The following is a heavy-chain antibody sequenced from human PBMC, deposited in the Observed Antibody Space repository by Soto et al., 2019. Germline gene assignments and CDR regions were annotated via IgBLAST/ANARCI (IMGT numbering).Heavy chain of an antibody. CDR2: IYPGDSDT. J-gene: IGHJ4*02. CDR3: ARQGMRIDDILTGYYFDY. V-gene: IGHV5-51*01. Sequence: GESLKISCKGSGYSFTSYWIGWVRQIPGKGLEWMGIIYPGDSDTRYSPSFQGQVTISADKSISTAYLQWSSLKASDTAMYYCARQGMRIDDILTGYYFDYWGQGTLVTVSS. D-gene: IGHD3-9*01. CDR1: GYSFTSYW.